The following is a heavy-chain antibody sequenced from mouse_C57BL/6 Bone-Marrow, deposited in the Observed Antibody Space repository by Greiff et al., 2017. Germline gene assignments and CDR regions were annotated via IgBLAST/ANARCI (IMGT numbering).Heavy chain of an antibody. CDR3: ASHDGYYVYWYFDV. D-gene: IGHD2-3*01. CDR2: IDPSDSYT. J-gene: IGHJ1*03. V-gene: IGHV1-59*01. Sequence: QVQLQQPGAELVRPGTSVKLSCKASGYTFTSYWMHWVKQRPGQGLEWIGVIDPSDSYTNYNQKFKGKATLTVDTSSSTAYMQLSSLTSEDSAVYDGASHDGYYVYWYFDVWGTGTTVTVSS. CDR1: GYTFTSYW.